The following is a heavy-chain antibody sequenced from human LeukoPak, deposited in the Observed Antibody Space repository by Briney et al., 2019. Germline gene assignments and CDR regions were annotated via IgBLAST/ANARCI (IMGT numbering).Heavy chain of an antibody. CDR2: ITGGGERT. Sequence: AGGSLRLSCAASGVTFSEYAMNWVRQAPGKGLEWVSHITGGGERTYFADSVKGRFTMSRDNSKNTLYLQMSSLRAEDTAVYYCAKDFVASNGVYDAFDVWGQGTMVSVS. CDR1: GVTFSEYA. D-gene: IGHD6-19*01. V-gene: IGHV3-23*01. CDR3: AKDFVASNGVYDAFDV. J-gene: IGHJ3*01.